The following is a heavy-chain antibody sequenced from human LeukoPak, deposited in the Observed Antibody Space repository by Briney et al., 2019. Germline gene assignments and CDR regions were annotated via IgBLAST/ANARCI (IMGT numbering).Heavy chain of an antibody. CDR3: ARASAYYDFWSGYLYAFDI. J-gene: IGHJ3*02. D-gene: IGHD3-3*01. CDR1: GASISSSRYY. CDR2: ISYSGTT. Sequence: PSETLPLTCTVSGASISSSRYYWGWIRQPPGKGLEWIGSISYSGTTYYNPSLKSRVTISVDTSRNQFSLKLSSVTAPDTAVYYCARASAYYDFWSGYLYAFDIWGQGTMVTVSS. V-gene: IGHV4-39*01.